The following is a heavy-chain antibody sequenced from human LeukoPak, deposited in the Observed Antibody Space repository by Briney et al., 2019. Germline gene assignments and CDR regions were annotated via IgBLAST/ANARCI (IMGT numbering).Heavy chain of an antibody. Sequence: SETLSLTCTVSGGSISSSSYYWGWIRQTPGKGLEWIGSIYYSGSTYYNPSLKSRVTISVDTSKNQFSLKLSSVTAADTAVYYCARRTYVLRYFDWSSYYFDYWGQGTLVTVSS. CDR1: GGSISSSSYY. D-gene: IGHD3-9*01. J-gene: IGHJ4*02. CDR3: ARRTYVLRYFDWSSYYFDY. CDR2: IYYSGST. V-gene: IGHV4-39*01.